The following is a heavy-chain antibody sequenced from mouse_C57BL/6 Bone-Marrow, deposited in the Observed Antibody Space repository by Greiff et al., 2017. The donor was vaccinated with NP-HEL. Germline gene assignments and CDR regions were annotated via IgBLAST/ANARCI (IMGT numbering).Heavy chain of an antibody. V-gene: IGHV2-2*01. CDR2: IWSGGST. J-gene: IGHJ3*01. Sequence: VKLMESGPGLVQPSQSLSITCTVSGFSLTSYGVHWVRQSPGKGLEWLGVIWSGGSTDYNAAFISRLSISKDNSKSQVFFKMNSLQADDTAIYYCATMITAWFAYWGQGTLVTVSA. CDR1: GFSLTSYG. D-gene: IGHD2-4*01. CDR3: ATMITAWFAY.